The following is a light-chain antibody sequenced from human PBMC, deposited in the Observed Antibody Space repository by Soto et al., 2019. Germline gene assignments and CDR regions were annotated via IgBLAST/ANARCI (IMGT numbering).Light chain of an antibody. J-gene: IGKJ1*01. CDR1: QPISTW. CDR3: HQYNYYRPT. Sequence: DIQVTQSPSTLSASVGDRVTITCRASQPISTWLAWYQEKPGKAPKLLIYDASSLEGGVPSRFSGSGSGTEFTLTISSLQHDDFATYYCHQYNYYRPTFGQGTKVDIK. CDR2: DAS. V-gene: IGKV1-5*01.